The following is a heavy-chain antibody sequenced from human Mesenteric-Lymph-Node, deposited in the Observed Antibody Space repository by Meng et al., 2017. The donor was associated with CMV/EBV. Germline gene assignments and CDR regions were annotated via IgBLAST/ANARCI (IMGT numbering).Heavy chain of an antibody. CDR3: AIVASGVQGGGFDY. D-gene: IGHD3-16*01. CDR1: GGTFSSYA. CDR2: IIPIFGTA. V-gene: IGHV1-69*05. J-gene: IGHJ4*02. Sequence: SVKVSCKASGGTFSSYAISWVRQAPGQGLEWMGGIIPIFGTANYAQKFQGRVTITTDESTSTAYMELSSLRSEDTAVYYCAIVASGVQGGGFDYWGQGTLVTVSS.